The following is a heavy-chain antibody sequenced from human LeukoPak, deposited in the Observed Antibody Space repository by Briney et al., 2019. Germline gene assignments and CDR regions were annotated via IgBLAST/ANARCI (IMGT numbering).Heavy chain of an antibody. CDR2: IYYSGST. CDR3: ARGPFGGSYSGDY. Sequence: SETLSLTCTVSGGSISSYYWSWIRQPPGKGLEWIGYIYYSGSTNYNPSLKSRVTISVDTSKNQFSLKLSSATAADTAVYYCARGPFGGSYSGDYWGQGTLVTVSS. J-gene: IGHJ4*02. D-gene: IGHD1-26*01. CDR1: GGSISSYY. V-gene: IGHV4-59*01.